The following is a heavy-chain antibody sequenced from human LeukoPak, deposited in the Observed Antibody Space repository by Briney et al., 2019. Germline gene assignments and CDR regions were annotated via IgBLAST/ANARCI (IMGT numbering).Heavy chain of an antibody. D-gene: IGHD3-3*01. CDR1: GGSTSGYF. J-gene: IGHJ5*02. V-gene: IGHV4-59*12. Sequence: PSETLSLTCTVPGGSTSGYFWSWLRQTPEKGLEWIGYIHYSGSTKNNPSLKSRLTLSLDMSKNQFSLRLSSVTAADTAVYYCAREEKRITIFGVVLKSGGSRNWFDPWGQGTLVTVSS. CDR3: AREEKRITIFGVVLKSGGSRNWFDP. CDR2: IHYSGST.